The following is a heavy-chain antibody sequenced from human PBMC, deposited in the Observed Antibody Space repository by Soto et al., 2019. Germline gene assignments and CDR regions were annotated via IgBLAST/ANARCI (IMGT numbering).Heavy chain of an antibody. Sequence: PGGSLRLSCAAFGFTFSSYWMHWVRQAPGKGLVWVSRINSDGSSTSYADSVKGRFTISRDNAKNTLYLQMDSLRAEDTAVYYCARARIAVAGFDYWGQGTLVTVSS. CDR3: ARARIAVAGFDY. CDR1: GFTFSSYW. V-gene: IGHV3-74*01. J-gene: IGHJ4*02. D-gene: IGHD6-19*01. CDR2: INSDGSST.